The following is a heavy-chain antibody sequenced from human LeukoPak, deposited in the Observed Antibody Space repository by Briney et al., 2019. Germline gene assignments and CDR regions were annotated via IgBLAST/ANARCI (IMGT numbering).Heavy chain of an antibody. CDR3: ARGVVVVPADIDAFDI. J-gene: IGHJ3*02. D-gene: IGHD2-2*01. CDR2: MNPNSGNT. Sequence: ASVKVSCKASGYTFTSYDINWVRQATGQGLEWMGWMNPNSGNTGYAQKFQGRVTITRNTSISTAYMELSSLRSEDTAVYYCARGVVVVPADIDAFDIWGQGTMVTVSS. CDR1: GYTFTSYD. V-gene: IGHV1-8*03.